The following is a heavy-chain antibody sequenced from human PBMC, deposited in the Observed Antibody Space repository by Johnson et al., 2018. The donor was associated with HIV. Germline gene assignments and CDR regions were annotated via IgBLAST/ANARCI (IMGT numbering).Heavy chain of an antibody. D-gene: IGHD1-26*01. Sequence: QVQLVESGGGVVQPGRSLRLSCAASGFTFSSYAMHWVRQAPGKGLEWVAVISYDGSNKYYADSVKGRFTISRDNSKNTLYLQMNSLRAEDTAVYYCARDYVQWKLLKGDAFDIWGQGTMVTVSS. CDR1: GFTFSSYA. CDR2: ISYDGSNK. J-gene: IGHJ3*02. V-gene: IGHV3-30*04. CDR3: ARDYVQWKLLKGDAFDI.